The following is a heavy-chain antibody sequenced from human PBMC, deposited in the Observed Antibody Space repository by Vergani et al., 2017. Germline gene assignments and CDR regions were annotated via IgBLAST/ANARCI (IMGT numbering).Heavy chain of an antibody. CDR1: GFTFSSYS. Sequence: EVQLVESGGGLVQPGGSLRLSCAASGFTFSSYSMNWVRQAPGKGLEWVSYISSSSSTIYYADSVKGRFTISRDNAKNSLYLQMNSLRAEDTAVYYCARDVETYYDFWSGYYNWFDPWGQGTLVTVSS. CDR2: ISSSSSTI. CDR3: ARDVETYYDFWSGYYNWFDP. V-gene: IGHV3-48*04. J-gene: IGHJ5*02. D-gene: IGHD3-3*01.